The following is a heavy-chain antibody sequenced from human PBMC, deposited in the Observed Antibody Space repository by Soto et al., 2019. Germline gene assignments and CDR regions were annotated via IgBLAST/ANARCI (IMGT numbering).Heavy chain of an antibody. J-gene: IGHJ6*02. Sequence: GGSLRLSCAASGFTFSSYAMHWARQAPGKGLEWVAVISYDGSNKYYADSVKGRFTISRDNSKNTLYLQMNSLRAEDTAVYYCARDQFYCSSTSCLGDYYGMDVWGQGTTVTVSS. CDR2: ISYDGSNK. CDR3: ARDQFYCSSTSCLGDYYGMDV. CDR1: GFTFSSYA. D-gene: IGHD2-2*01. V-gene: IGHV3-30-3*01.